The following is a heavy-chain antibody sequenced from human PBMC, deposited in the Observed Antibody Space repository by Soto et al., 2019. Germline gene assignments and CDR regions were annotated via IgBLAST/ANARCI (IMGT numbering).Heavy chain of an antibody. Sequence: PVVPRKISSNGSGYRITNYGSRRVRQMPGKGLEWMGIIYPGDSDTRYSPSFQGQVTISADKSISTAYLQWSSLKASDTAMYYCARLGDYGDYGYYYYCMDVWGKGTTVTVSS. CDR3: ARLGDYGDYGYYYYCMDV. V-gene: IGHV5-51*01. D-gene: IGHD4-17*01. CDR1: GYRITNYG. CDR2: IYPGDSDT. J-gene: IGHJ6*03.